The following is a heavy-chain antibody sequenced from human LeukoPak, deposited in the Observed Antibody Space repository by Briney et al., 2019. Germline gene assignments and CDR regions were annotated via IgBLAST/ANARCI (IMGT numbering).Heavy chain of an antibody. J-gene: IGHJ4*02. D-gene: IGHD2-15*01. Sequence: GGSLRLSCAASGFTFSSYTMYWVRQAPGQGLELVSFISSSSSTIYYADSVKGRFTISRDNAKNSLYLQMNSLRDEDTAVYYCARAYCSGGSCFFDYWGQGTLVTVSS. CDR3: ARAYCSGGSCFFDY. V-gene: IGHV3-48*02. CDR1: GFTFSSYT. CDR2: ISSSSSTI.